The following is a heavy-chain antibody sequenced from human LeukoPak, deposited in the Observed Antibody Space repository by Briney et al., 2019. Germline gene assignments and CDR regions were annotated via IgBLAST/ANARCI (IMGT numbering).Heavy chain of an antibody. CDR2: IYYSGST. V-gene: IGHV4-59*01. Sequence: SETLSLTCTVSGGSISTYYWSWIRQPPGKGLEWIGYIYYSGSTNYNPSLKSRVTISVDTSKNQFSLKLSSVTAADTAVYYCARGKSEWELNWASAFDIWGQGTMVTVSS. CDR3: ARGKSEWELNWASAFDI. CDR1: GGSISTYY. D-gene: IGHD1-26*01. J-gene: IGHJ3*02.